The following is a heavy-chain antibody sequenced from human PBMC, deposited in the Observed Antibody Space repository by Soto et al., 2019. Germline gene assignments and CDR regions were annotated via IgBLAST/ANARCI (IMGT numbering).Heavy chain of an antibody. CDR3: ARQDRVVAEGRWFDP. CDR2: VHYSGNT. D-gene: IGHD2-15*01. CDR1: GYSISSGYH. J-gene: IGHJ5*02. V-gene: IGHV4-38-2*02. Sequence: SETLSLTCTVPGYSISSGYHWAWIRQPPGKGLEWLGSVHYSGNTYYNPSLKSRLTISVDKSKNQFSLNLSSVTAADTAVYYCARQDRVVAEGRWFDPWGQGTLVTVSS.